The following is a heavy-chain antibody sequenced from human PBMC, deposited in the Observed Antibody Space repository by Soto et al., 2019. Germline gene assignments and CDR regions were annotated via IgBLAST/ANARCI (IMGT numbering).Heavy chain of an antibody. CDR1: GFTVSSNY. V-gene: IGHV3-53*05. J-gene: IGHJ4*02. D-gene: IGHD1-26*01. CDR3: ARDLFPHTGSYLDS. CDR2: IYSGGST. Sequence: GGSLRLSCAASGFTVSSNYMSWVRQAPGKGLEWVSVIYSGGSTYYADSVKGRFTISRDNSKNTLYPQMNSLRTEDTAIYYCARDLFPHTGSYLDSWGQGTLVTVSS.